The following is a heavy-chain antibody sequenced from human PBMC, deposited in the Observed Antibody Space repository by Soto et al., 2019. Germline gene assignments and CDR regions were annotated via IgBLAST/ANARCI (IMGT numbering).Heavy chain of an antibody. Sequence: TSETLSLTCAVSGGSISSSNWWSWVRQPPGKGLEWIGEIYHSGSTNYNPSLKSRVTISVDKSKNQFSLKLSSVTAADTAVYYCARIAARPPYYYYGMDVWGQGTTVTVSS. J-gene: IGHJ6*02. CDR2: IYHSGST. CDR1: GGSISSSNW. V-gene: IGHV4-4*02. CDR3: ARIAARPPYYYYGMDV. D-gene: IGHD6-6*01.